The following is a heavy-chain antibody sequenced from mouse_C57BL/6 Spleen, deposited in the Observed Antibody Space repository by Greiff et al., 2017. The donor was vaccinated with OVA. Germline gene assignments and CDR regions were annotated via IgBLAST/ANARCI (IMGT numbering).Heavy chain of an antibody. Sequence: EVKLEESGGGLVQPGGSMKLSCVASGFTFSNYWMNWVRQSPEKGLEWVAQIRLKSDNYATHYAESVKGRFTISRDDSKSSVYLQMNHLRAEDTGIYYCTADGRGFAYWGQGTLVTVSA. J-gene: IGHJ3*01. CDR2: IRLKSDNYAT. CDR3: TADGRGFAY. D-gene: IGHD1-2*01. V-gene: IGHV6-3*01. CDR1: GFTFSNYW.